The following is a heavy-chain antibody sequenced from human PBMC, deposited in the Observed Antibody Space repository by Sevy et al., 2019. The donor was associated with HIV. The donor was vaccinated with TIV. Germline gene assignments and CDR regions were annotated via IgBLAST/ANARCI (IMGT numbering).Heavy chain of an antibody. V-gene: IGHV3-48*03. CDR3: VRDLPPSATTVAHFDY. CDR2: ISNSGTNI. D-gene: IGHD4-17*01. CDR1: GFRFSSYE. Sequence: GGSLRLSCAASGFRFSSYEMNWVRQAPGKGLEWVASISNSGTNIYYSDSVRGRFTISRDTAKNSLYLQMNSLRAEDTAVYYCVRDLPPSATTVAHFDYWGQGTLVTVSS. J-gene: IGHJ4*02.